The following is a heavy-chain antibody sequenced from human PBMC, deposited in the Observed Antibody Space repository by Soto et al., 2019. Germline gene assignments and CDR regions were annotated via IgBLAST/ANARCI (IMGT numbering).Heavy chain of an antibody. Sequence: PSQTLSLPCAISGDSVSSYSAAWNWIRQAPSGGLEWLGRTYYRYRFFSDYAESVKSRMIIDPDTSKNQFSLQLKSVTPEDTAVYYCVRDRYSSSGWFDLWGQGTTVTVSS. CDR1: GDSVSSYSAA. V-gene: IGHV6-1*01. CDR3: VRDRYSSSGWFDL. D-gene: IGHD3-10*01. CDR2: TYYRYRFFS. J-gene: IGHJ5*02.